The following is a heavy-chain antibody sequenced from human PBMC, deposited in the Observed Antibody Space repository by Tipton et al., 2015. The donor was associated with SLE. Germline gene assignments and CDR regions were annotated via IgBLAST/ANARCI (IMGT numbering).Heavy chain of an antibody. CDR3: ARPGKYSSTWYGDAFDI. V-gene: IGHV4-39*01. Sequence: TLSLTCTVSGGSISSSGSYWGWIRQPPGKGLEWIGSIYYSGSTYYNPSLKSRVTISVDTSKNQFSLKLSSVTAADTAVFHCARPGKYSSTWYGDAFDIWGQGTMVTVSS. CDR1: GGSISSSGSY. CDR2: IYYSGST. J-gene: IGHJ3*02. D-gene: IGHD6-13*01.